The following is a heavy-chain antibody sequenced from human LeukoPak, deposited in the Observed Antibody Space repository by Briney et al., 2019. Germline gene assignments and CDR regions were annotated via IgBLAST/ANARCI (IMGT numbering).Heavy chain of an antibody. CDR1: GFTFSSYE. V-gene: IGHV3-48*03. Sequence: GGSLRLSCAASGFTFSSYEMNWVRQAPGQGLEWVSYISSSGSNIYYADSVKGRFTTSTDNNKNSLYLQMISVRAEDTAVYYCAELGITMIGGVWGKGTTVTISS. D-gene: IGHD3-10*02. J-gene: IGHJ6*04. CDR2: ISSSGSNI. CDR3: AELGITMIGGV.